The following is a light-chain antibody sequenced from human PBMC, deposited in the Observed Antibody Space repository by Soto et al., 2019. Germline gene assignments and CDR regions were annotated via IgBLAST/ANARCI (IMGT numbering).Light chain of an antibody. Sequence: DIPMTQSPSSLSASVGDRVTITCRASQSISSYLNWYQQKPGKAPKLLIYAASSLQSGVPSRFSGSGSGTDFTLTISCLQPEDFATYYCQQSYSTPRTFGQGPKVEIK. J-gene: IGKJ1*01. CDR2: AAS. CDR1: QSISSY. V-gene: IGKV1-39*01. CDR3: QQSYSTPRT.